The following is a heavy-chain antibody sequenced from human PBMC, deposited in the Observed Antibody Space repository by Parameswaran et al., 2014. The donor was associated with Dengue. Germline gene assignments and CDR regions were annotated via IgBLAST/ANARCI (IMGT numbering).Heavy chain of an antibody. D-gene: IGHD1-26*01. J-gene: IGHJ4*02. V-gene: IGHV3-23*01. CDR3: AKEGGFREPFDY. CDR2: INGSGVNT. Sequence: VRQASGKGLKWVAAINGSGVNTYYAESVKGRFTISRDNSKNTLFLQMNSLGAEDTAIYYCAKEGGFREPFDYWGQGTRVTVSS.